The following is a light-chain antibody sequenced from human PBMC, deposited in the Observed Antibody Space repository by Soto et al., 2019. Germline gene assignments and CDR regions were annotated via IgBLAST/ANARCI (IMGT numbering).Light chain of an antibody. J-gene: IGLJ1*01. Sequence: QSVLTQPASVSGSLGQSITISCTGTSSDVGYYDYVSWYQQHPGKAPKLMIYEVTNRPSGVSNRFSGSKSGNTASLTISGLQAEDEADYYCNSYTGSSTYVFGTGTKLTVL. CDR1: SSDVGYYDY. CDR3: NSYTGSSTYV. CDR2: EVT. V-gene: IGLV2-14*01.